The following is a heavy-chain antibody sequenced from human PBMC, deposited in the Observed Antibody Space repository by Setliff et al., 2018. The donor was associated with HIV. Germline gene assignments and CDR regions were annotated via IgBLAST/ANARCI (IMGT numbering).Heavy chain of an antibody. CDR2: INRNGNT. D-gene: IGHD3-10*01. CDR3: ARAPNRIGNMVRGVSRAYDT. J-gene: IGHJ3*02. Sequence: PSQTLSLTCAVYGGSFSGHYWSWIRQPPGKGLEWIGEINRNGNTNYNPSLKSRVTISVDTSKDQFSLKLSSVTAADTGLYFCARAPNRIGNMVRGVSRAYDTWGQGTMVTVS. CDR1: GGSFSGHY. V-gene: IGHV4-34*01.